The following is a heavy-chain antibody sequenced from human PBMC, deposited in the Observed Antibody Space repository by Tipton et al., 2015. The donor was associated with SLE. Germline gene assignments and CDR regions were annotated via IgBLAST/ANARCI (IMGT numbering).Heavy chain of an antibody. J-gene: IGHJ3*02. CDR3: ARVSTGNGAFDI. CDR2: VKSDGSST. Sequence: SGFTFSSYWMHWVRQAPGKGLGWASRVKSDGSSTTYADSVKGRFTISRDNAKNTLYLQMNSLRAEDTAVYYCARVSTGNGAFDIWGQGTMVTVSS. CDR1: GFTFSSYW. V-gene: IGHV3-74*01. D-gene: IGHD1-1*01.